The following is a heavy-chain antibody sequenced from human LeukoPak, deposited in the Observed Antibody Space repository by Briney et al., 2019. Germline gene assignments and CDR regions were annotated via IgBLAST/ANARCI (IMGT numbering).Heavy chain of an antibody. CDR3: AKVLNSGYSSSWDYFDY. Sequence: PGGSLRLSCAASGFTFSSYAMSWVRQAPGKGLEWVSAISGSGGSTYYADSVKGRFTISRDNSKNTLYLQMNSLRAEDTAVYYCAKVLNSGYSSSWDYFDYWGQGTLVTVSS. D-gene: IGHD6-13*01. CDR1: GFTFSSYA. V-gene: IGHV3-23*01. J-gene: IGHJ4*02. CDR2: ISGSGGST.